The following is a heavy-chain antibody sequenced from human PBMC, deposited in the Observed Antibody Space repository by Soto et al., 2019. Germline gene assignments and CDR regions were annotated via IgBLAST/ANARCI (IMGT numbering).Heavy chain of an antibody. CDR2: IYHSGST. V-gene: IGHV4-4*02. J-gene: IGHJ4*02. CDR1: GGSISSSNW. D-gene: IGHD3-16*02. CDR3: ARCRDYDYVWGSYRCALDY. Sequence: SETLSLTCAVSGGSISSSNWWSWVRRPPGKGLEWIGEIYHSGSTNYNPSLKSRVTISVDKSKNQFSLKLSSVTAADTAVYYCARCRDYDYVWGSYRCALDYWGQGTLVTVSS.